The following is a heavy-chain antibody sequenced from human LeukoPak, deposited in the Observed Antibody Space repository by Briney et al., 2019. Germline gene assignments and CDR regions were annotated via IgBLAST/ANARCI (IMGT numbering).Heavy chain of an antibody. Sequence: PGGSLRLSCEASGVTFTSYAMHWVRQGPGKGLEWLSSITSSGDGTFYTDSLSGHFTISRDNAKKAVFLQMKSLRRGDSALYFCAKGTDTNGRQNFDIWGQGTLVTVSS. J-gene: IGHJ4*02. V-gene: IGHV3-23*01. CDR2: ITSSGDGT. CDR3: AKGTDTNGRQNFDI. CDR1: GVTFTSYA. D-gene: IGHD2-8*01.